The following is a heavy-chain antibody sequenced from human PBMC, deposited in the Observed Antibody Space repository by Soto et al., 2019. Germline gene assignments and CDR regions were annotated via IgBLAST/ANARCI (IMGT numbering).Heavy chain of an antibody. D-gene: IGHD3-22*01. CDR1: GFNFSSYW. CDR3: AIRASYYDSSGYFDY. Sequence: PGGSLRLSCAASGFNFSSYWMHWVRQDTGKGLVWVSRINSDGSSTSYADSVKGRFTISRDNAKNTLYLQMNSLRAEDTAVYYCAIRASYYDSSGYFDYWGQGTLVTVSS. V-gene: IGHV3-74*01. CDR2: INSDGSST. J-gene: IGHJ4*02.